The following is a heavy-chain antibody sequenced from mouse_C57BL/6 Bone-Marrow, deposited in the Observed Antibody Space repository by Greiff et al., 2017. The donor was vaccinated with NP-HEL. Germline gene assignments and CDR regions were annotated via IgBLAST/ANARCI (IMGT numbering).Heavy chain of an antibody. CDR2: ISYDGSN. CDR1: GYSITSGYY. V-gene: IGHV3-6*01. CDR3: ARGGTGY. D-gene: IGHD3-3*01. J-gene: IGHJ2*01. Sequence: EVQLQQSGPGLVKPSQSLSLTCSVPGYSITSGYYWNWIRQFPGNKLEWMGYISYDGSNNYNPSLKNRISITRDTSKNQFFLKLNSVTTEDTATYYCARGGTGYWGQGTTLTVSS.